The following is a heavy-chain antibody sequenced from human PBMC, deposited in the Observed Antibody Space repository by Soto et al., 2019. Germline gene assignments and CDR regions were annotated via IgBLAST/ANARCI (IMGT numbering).Heavy chain of an antibody. V-gene: IGHV1-69*01. J-gene: IGHJ6*02. D-gene: IGHD6-6*01. CDR1: GGTFSSYA. CDR3: AREDRGGSSSGAYYYYGMDV. CDR2: IIPIFGTA. Sequence: QVQLVQSGAEVKKPGSSVKVSCTASGGTFSSYAISWVRQAPGQGLEWMGGIIPIFGTANYVQKFQGRVTITADESTSTAYMELSSLRSEDTAVYYCAREDRGGSSSGAYYYYGMDVWGQGTTVTVSS.